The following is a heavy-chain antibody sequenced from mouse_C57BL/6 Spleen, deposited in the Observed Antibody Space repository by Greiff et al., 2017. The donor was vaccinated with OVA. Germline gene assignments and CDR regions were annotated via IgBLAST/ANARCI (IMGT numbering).Heavy chain of an antibody. J-gene: IGHJ2*01. CDR2: IDPNSGGT. V-gene: IGHV1-72*01. D-gene: IGHD1-1*01. CDR1: GYTFTSYW. CDR3: AKTTVVANYLDY. Sequence: QVQLQQPGAELVKPGASVKLSCKASGYTFTSYWMHWVKQRPGRGLEWIGRIDPNSGGTKYNEKFKSKATRTVDKPSSTAYMQRSSLTSEYAAVYYCAKTTVVANYLDYWGQGTTLTVSS.